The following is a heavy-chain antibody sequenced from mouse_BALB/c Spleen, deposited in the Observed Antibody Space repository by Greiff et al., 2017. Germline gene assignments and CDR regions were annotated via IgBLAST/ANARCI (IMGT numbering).Heavy chain of an antibody. CDR1: GYTFTSYW. CDR3: ARTPLHY. Sequence: VQRVESGAELAKPGASVKMSCKASGYTFTSYWMHWVKQRPGQGLEWIGYINPSTGYTEYNQKFKDKATLTADKSSSTAYMQLSSLTSEDSAVYYCARTPLHYWGQGTTLTVSS. J-gene: IGHJ2*01. CDR2: INPSTGYT. V-gene: IGHV1-7*01.